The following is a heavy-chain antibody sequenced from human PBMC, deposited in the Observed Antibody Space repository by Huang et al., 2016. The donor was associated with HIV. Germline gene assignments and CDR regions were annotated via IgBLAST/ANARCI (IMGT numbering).Heavy chain of an antibody. Sequence: VQLVESGGGLIQPGGSLRLSCAASGFTVSTHYMRWGRQAPGKGLEWVSIIYNGDDTDYADSVKGRFTSSRDNSKNTLYLQMNSLRAEDTAVYYCARDLRGHANPTYYYYGMDVWGQGTTVTVSS. CDR1: GFTVSTHY. CDR2: IYNGDDT. J-gene: IGHJ6*02. CDR3: ARDLRGHANPTYYYYGMDV. V-gene: IGHV3-53*01. D-gene: IGHD2-21*01.